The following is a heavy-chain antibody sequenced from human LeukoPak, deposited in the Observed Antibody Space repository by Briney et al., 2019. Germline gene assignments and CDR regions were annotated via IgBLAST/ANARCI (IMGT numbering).Heavy chain of an antibody. CDR1: GFTFSSYW. J-gene: IGHJ4*02. Sequence: GGSLRLSCAASGFTFSSYWMNWVRQAPGKGLLWVSRIASDGSSTTYADSVKGRFSISRDNAKNTLYLQMNSLRVEDTAVYYCARGRPHGNDYWGQGTLVTVSS. D-gene: IGHD4-23*01. V-gene: IGHV3-74*01. CDR2: IASDGSST. CDR3: ARGRPHGNDY.